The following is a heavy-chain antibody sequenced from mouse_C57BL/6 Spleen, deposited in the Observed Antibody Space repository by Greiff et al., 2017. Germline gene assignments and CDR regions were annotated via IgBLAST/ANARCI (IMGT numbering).Heavy chain of an antibody. Sequence: QVQLQQSGAELVMPGASVKLSCKASGYTFTSYWMHWVKQRPGQGLEWIGEIDPSDSYTNYNQKFKGKSTLTVDKSSSTAYMQLSSLTSEDSAVYYCARVMDTRVFDYWGQGTTLTVSS. CDR1: GYTFTSYW. CDR3: ARVMDTRVFDY. J-gene: IGHJ2*01. D-gene: IGHD2-3*01. CDR2: IDPSDSYT. V-gene: IGHV1-69*01.